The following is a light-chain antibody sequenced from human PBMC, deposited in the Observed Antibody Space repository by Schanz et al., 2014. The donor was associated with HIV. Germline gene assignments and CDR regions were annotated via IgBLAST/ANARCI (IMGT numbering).Light chain of an antibody. V-gene: IGKV1-5*03. CDR3: QQYTKYPPFT. CDR2: QAS. CDR1: QTIGRF. Sequence: IQMTQSPSTVSASVGDRVTITCRASQTIGRFLAWYQQKPGRAPKLLIYQASTLQTGVPSRFSGSGSGTSFTLTITSLQPDDFATYYCQQYTKYPPFTFGQGTKLEIK. J-gene: IGKJ2*01.